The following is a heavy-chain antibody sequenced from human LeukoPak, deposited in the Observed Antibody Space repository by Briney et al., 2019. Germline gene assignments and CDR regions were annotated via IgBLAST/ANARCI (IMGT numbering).Heavy chain of an antibody. V-gene: IGHV1-69*05. CDR3: ARDPPLGYGDYALRFDP. J-gene: IGHJ5*02. D-gene: IGHD4-17*01. CDR2: IIPIFGTA. CDR1: GGTFISYA. Sequence: GASVKVSCKASGGTFISYAISWVRQAPGQGLEWMGRIIPIFGTANYAQKFQGRVTITTDESTSTAYMELSSLRSEDTAVYYCARDPPLGYGDYALRFDPWGQGTLVTVSS.